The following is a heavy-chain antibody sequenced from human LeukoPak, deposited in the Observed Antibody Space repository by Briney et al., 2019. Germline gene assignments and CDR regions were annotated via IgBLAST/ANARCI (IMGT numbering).Heavy chain of an antibody. Sequence: GGSLRLSCAASGFTFSSYGMHWVRQAPGKGLERVAVISYDGSNKYYADSVKGRFTISRDNSKNTLYLQMNSLRAEDTAVYYCAKGSRIAVALDYWGQGTLVTVSS. CDR2: ISYDGSNK. CDR3: AKGSRIAVALDY. CDR1: GFTFSSYG. D-gene: IGHD6-19*01. J-gene: IGHJ4*02. V-gene: IGHV3-30*18.